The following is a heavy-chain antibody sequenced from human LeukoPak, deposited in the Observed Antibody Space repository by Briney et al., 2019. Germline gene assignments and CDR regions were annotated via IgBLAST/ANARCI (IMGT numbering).Heavy chain of an antibody. D-gene: IGHD2-21*01. CDR1: IDSTNGNY. CDR2: VHRSGST. Sequence: SETLSLTCAVSIDSTNGNYWSWVRQSPGKGLEWIGEVHRSGSTNYKPSLKRRVTISVDRSKDQISLDLTSVTAADTAVYYCARELLNAPTPGAYWGQGILVTVSS. CDR3: ARELLNAPTPGAY. J-gene: IGHJ4*02. V-gene: IGHV4-4*02.